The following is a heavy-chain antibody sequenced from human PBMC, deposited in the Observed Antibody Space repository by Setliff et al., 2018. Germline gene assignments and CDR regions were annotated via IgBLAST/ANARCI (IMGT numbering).Heavy chain of an antibody. CDR1: GGTFSNYA. CDR3: VTFSSSWDGY. D-gene: IGHD6-13*01. V-gene: IGHV1-69*05. Sequence: ASVKVSCKASGGTFSNYAITWVRQAPGQGLEWMGGIIPIFRTANYAQKFQGRVTITTDESTSTAYMELSSLRSEDTAVYYCVTFSSSWDGYWGQGTLVTVSS. J-gene: IGHJ4*02. CDR2: IIPIFRTA.